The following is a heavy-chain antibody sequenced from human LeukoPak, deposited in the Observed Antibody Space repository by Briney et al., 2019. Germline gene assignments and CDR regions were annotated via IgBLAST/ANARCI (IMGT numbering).Heavy chain of an antibody. CDR1: GFTFNRSW. D-gene: IGHD3-16*01. Sequence: GGSLRLSCAASGFTFNRSWMSWVRQAPGKGLEWVANIKPEGSEKDYVDSVKGRFTISRDNTKNSLYLQMDSLRAEDTAVYYCATGGHYYGDWGRGTLVTVSS. V-gene: IGHV3-7*05. CDR3: ATGGHYYGD. CDR2: IKPEGSEK. J-gene: IGHJ4*02.